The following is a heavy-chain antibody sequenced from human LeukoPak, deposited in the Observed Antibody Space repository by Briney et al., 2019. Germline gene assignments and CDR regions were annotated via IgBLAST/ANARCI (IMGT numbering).Heavy chain of an antibody. J-gene: IGHJ4*02. CDR3: AGGFSQGVWGSYRLAPYYFDY. CDR2: INHSGST. V-gene: IGHV4-34*01. D-gene: IGHD3-16*02. CDR1: GVSLSSRGHY. Sequence: SQTLSLTCTVSGVSLSSRGHYWSWIRQPPGKGLEWIGEINHSGSTNYNPSLKSRVTISVDTSKNQFSLKLSSVTAADTAVYYCAGGFSQGVWGSYRLAPYYFDYWGQGTLVTVSS.